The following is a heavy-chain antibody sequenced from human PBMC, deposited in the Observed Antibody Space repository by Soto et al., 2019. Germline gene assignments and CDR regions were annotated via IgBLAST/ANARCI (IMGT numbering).Heavy chain of an antibody. Sequence: SETLSLTCTVSGGSISSYYGSWIRQPPGKGLEWIGYIYYSGSTNYNPSLKSRVTISVDTSKNQFSLKLSSVTAADTAVYYCARQTSYYGSGSYLYDYWGQGTLVTVS. V-gene: IGHV4-59*08. J-gene: IGHJ4*02. CDR2: IYYSGST. D-gene: IGHD3-10*01. CDR1: GGSISSYY. CDR3: ARQTSYYGSGSYLYDY.